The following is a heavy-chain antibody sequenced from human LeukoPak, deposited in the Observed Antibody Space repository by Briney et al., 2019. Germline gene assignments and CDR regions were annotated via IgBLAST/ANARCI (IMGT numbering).Heavy chain of an antibody. CDR2: INPSGGST. D-gene: IGHD5-12*01. Sequence: ASVKVSRKASGYTFTSYYMHWVRQAPGQGLEWMGIINPSGGSTSYAQKFQGRVTMTRDMSTSTVYMELSSLRSEDTAVYYCAREHGWLRFHEDWGQGTLVTVSS. CDR3: AREHGWLRFHED. J-gene: IGHJ4*02. V-gene: IGHV1-46*01. CDR1: GYTFTSYY.